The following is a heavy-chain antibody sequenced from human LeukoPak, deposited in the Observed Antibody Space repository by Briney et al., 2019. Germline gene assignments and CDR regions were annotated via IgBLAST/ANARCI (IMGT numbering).Heavy chain of an antibody. CDR2: ISGSGGST. V-gene: IGHV3-23*01. D-gene: IGHD4-23*01. J-gene: IGHJ6*02. CDR1: GFTFSSYA. CDR3: AKSLTYGGYYYYYYGMDV. Sequence: GGSLRLSRAASGFTFSSYAMSWVRQAPGKGLEWVSAISGSGGSTYYADSVKGRFTISRDNSKNTLYLQMNSLRAEDTAVYYCAKSLTYGGYYYYYYGMDVWGQGTTVTVSS.